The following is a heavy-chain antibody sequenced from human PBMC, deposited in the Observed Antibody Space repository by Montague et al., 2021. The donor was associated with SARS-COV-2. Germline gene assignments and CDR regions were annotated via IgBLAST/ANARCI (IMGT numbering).Heavy chain of an antibody. CDR3: ARRAQWQLSWFFDL. V-gene: IGHV4-39*01. Sequence: SETLSLTCTVSGGSISSGTYYWGWVRQPPGKGLEWIGTINYSGKNYYNPSLKSRVTISVDTSKNQFSLKVTSVTAADTAVYSCARRAQWQLSWFFDLWGRGTLVTVSS. CDR2: INYSGKN. J-gene: IGHJ2*01. D-gene: IGHD6-19*01. CDR1: GGSISSGTYY.